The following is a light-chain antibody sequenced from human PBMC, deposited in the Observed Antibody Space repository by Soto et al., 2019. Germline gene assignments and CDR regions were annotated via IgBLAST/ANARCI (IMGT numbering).Light chain of an antibody. Sequence: QSALTQPASVSGSPGQSITISCTGTSSDVGSNDYVYWYQQHPGKAPKLVIFDVRNRPSGVSNRFSGSKSGNTASLTISGLQAEDEADFYCGSWRNNRTHVFGTGTKLTVL. CDR1: SSDVGSNDY. J-gene: IGLJ1*01. CDR2: DVR. CDR3: GSWRNNRTHV. V-gene: IGLV2-14*03.